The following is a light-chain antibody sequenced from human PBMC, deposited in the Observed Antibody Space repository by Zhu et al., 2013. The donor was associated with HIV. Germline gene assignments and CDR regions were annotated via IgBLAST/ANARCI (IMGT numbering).Light chain of an antibody. CDR2: GAS. V-gene: IGKV3-20*01. Sequence: EIVLTQSPGTLSLSPGERATLSCRASQSVSSSYLAWYQQKPGQAPRLLIHGASSRATGIPDRFSGSGSGTDFTLTINRLEPEDFAVYYCQQYGSSPPYSFGQGTKLEIK. J-gene: IGKJ2*03. CDR3: QQYGSSPPYS. CDR1: QSVSSSY.